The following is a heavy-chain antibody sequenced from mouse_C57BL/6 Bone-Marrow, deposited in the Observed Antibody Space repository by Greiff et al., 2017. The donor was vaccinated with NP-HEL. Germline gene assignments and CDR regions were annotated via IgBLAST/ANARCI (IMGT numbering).Heavy chain of an antibody. V-gene: IGHV1-7*01. CDR2: INPSSGIT. J-gene: IGHJ2*01. Sequence: VKLVESGAELAKPGASVKLSCKASGYTFTSYWMHWVKQRPGQGLEWIGFINPSSGITKYNQKFKDKGTLTADKSSSTAYMQLSSLPAEDAAVYYWSRRSYYYGSSYLDDWGKGTTRTVSS. CDR1: GYTFTSYW. CDR3: SRRSYYYGSSYLDD. D-gene: IGHD1-1*01.